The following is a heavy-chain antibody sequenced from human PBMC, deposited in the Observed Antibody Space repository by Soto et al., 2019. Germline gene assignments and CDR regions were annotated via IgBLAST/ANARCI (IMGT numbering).Heavy chain of an antibody. J-gene: IGHJ4*02. V-gene: IGHV2-5*01. Sequence: SGPTLVNPTQALTLTCTFSGFSLTTTGVGVGWIRQPPGKALEWLALIYWNDDKRYSPSLQTRITITKDPSNNQVVLTMSNMDPVDTATYYCAHLYGGFDFWGRGTLVTVSS. CDR1: GFSLTTTGVG. CDR3: AHLYGGFDF. D-gene: IGHD3-10*01. CDR2: IYWNDDK.